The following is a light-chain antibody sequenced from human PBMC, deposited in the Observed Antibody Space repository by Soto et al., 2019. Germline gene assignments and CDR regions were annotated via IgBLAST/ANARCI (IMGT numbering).Light chain of an antibody. J-gene: IGLJ1*01. CDR3: NSYAGTSTPYI. CDR1: MSDVGRYNY. Sequence: QSALTQPASVSGSPGQSITISCTGTMSDVGRYNYVSWYQQYPGKAPKAMIYGVSNRPSGVSNRFSGSKSGNTASLTISGLQAEDEADYYCNSYAGTSTPYIFGIGTKVTVL. V-gene: IGLV2-14*03. CDR2: GVS.